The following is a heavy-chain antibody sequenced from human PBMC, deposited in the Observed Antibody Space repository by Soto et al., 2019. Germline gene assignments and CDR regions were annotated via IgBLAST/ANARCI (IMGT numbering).Heavy chain of an antibody. J-gene: IGHJ4*02. CDR3: ARRRASDFDY. D-gene: IGHD1-26*01. CDR1: GYTFSSYW. Sequence: GESLKISCQGLGYTFSSYWIGWVRRVPGKGLEWMGIIFPADSDTRYSPSFQGQVTISADKSISTAYLEWSSLRASDTAMYYCARRRASDFDYWGQGTLVTVSS. V-gene: IGHV5-51*01. CDR2: IFPADSDT.